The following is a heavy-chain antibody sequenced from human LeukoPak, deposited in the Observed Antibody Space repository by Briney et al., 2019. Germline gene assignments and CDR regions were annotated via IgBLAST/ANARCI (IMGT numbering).Heavy chain of an antibody. V-gene: IGHV4-59*01. D-gene: IGHD3-10*01. Sequence: SETLSLTCTVSGDSISSYYWSWIRQPPGKGLEWIGYIYHSGTTNYNPSLKSRVTTSVDTSKNQFSLKLSSVTAADTAVYYCARDALGVYFDYWGQGTLATVSS. CDR1: GDSISSYY. CDR2: IYHSGTT. J-gene: IGHJ4*02. CDR3: ARDALGVYFDY.